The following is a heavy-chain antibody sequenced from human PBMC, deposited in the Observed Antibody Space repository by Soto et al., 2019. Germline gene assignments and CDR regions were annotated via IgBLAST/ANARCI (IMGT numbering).Heavy chain of an antibody. CDR1: GGSFSNFG. Sequence: SVKVPCKASGGSFSNFGISWVRQAPGQGLEWMGGIVPVFGRPNYAQRFRGRLTITADESTSTGYMELISLRSDDTAVYYCAREGSGYNFWGQGTQVTVS. J-gene: IGHJ4*02. D-gene: IGHD5-12*01. CDR2: IVPVFGRP. CDR3: AREGSGYNF. V-gene: IGHV1-69*13.